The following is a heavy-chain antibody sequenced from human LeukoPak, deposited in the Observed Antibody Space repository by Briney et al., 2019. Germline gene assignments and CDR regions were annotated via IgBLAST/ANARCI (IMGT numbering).Heavy chain of an antibody. V-gene: IGHV4-59*01. Sequence: KASETLSLTCTVPGGSISSYYWSWIRQPPGKGLEWIGYIYYSGSTNYNPSLKSRVTISVDTSKNQFSLKLSSVTAADTAVYYCARDRGYFSWFDPWGQGTLVTVSS. CDR3: ARDRGYFSWFDP. J-gene: IGHJ5*02. CDR2: IYYSGST. D-gene: IGHD2/OR15-2a*01. CDR1: GGSISSYY.